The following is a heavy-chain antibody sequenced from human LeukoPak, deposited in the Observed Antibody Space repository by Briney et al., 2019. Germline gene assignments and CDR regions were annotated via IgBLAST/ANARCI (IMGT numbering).Heavy chain of an antibody. Sequence: PGGSLRLSCAASGFTFSTYPMHWVRQAPGKGLEYVSAISSDGGTTYYGNSVKGRSIISRDNSRNTLYLQMGSLRVEDMAVYYCVRESSYYDAWGQGTLVTVSS. CDR3: VRESSYYDA. CDR2: ISSDGGTT. V-gene: IGHV3-64*01. CDR1: GFTFSTYP. J-gene: IGHJ4*02. D-gene: IGHD3-22*01.